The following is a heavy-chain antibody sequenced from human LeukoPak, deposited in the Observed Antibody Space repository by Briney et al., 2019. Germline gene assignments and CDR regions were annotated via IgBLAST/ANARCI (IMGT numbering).Heavy chain of an antibody. J-gene: IGHJ4*02. D-gene: IGHD6-19*01. CDR3: ARVGHTSGWDFDY. CDR1: GYTFTVHY. CDR2: INPKSGGT. V-gene: IGHV1-2*02. Sequence: ASVKVSCKPSGYTFTVHYIHCVRHGPGQGLEWRGFINPKSGGTNYAQQFQGRVTMTRDTSITTAYMELRRVTSDDTAVYYCARVGHTSGWDFDYWGQGTLVTVSS.